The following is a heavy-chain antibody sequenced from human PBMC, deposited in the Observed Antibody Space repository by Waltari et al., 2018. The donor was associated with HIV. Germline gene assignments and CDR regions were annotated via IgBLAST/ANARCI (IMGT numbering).Heavy chain of an antibody. CDR1: GYPFTSYD. CDR2: MDPNSGNT. V-gene: IGHV1-8*01. CDR3: ARFRPGYSSGPWYFDY. J-gene: IGHJ4*02. Sequence: QVQLVQSGAEVKKPGASVKVSCKASGYPFTSYDINWVRQATGQGVEWMGCMDPNSGNTVYAQKFQGRVTMTRNTSISTAYMELGSLRSEDTAVYYCARFRPGYSSGPWYFDYWGQGTLVTVSS. D-gene: IGHD6-19*01.